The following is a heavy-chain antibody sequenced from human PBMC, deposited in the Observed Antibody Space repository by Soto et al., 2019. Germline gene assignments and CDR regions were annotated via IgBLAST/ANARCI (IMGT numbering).Heavy chain of an antibody. CDR3: ARDGLLFSGPYRPSRFDY. V-gene: IGHV3-7*03. D-gene: IGHD3-16*02. CDR2: IKHDTSEA. J-gene: IGHJ4*02. CDR1: GFTFSSHG. Sequence: PGESLKISCAASGFTFSSHGMHWVRQAPGKGLEWVGNIKHDTSEAHYADSVKGRFTITRDNIKNFLFLQMNGLRSDDTASYYCARDGLLFSGPYRPSRFDYWGLGTLVTVSS.